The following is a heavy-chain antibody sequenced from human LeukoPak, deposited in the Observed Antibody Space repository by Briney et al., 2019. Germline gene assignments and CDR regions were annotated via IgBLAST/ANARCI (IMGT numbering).Heavy chain of an antibody. V-gene: IGHV3-43*02. CDR1: GFTFDDYA. D-gene: IGHD3-10*01. CDR2: ISGDGGST. Sequence: GRSLRLSCAASGFTFDDYAMHWVRQAPGKGLEWVSLISGDGGSTYYADSVKGRFTISRDNSKNSLYLQMNSLRTEDTALYYCAKDISWFGELFPFDYWGQGTLVTVSS. CDR3: AKDISWFGELFPFDY. J-gene: IGHJ4*02.